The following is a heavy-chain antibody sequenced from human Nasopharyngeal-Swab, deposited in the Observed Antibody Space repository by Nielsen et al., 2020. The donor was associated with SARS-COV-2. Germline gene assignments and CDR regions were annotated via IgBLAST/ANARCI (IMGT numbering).Heavy chain of an antibody. V-gene: IGHV3-13*01. CDR1: GFTLRSYD. J-gene: IGHJ3*02. Sequence: GESLKISCAASGFTLRSYDVHWVRQTTGEGLEWVSVIASSGATSYLDSVKGRFTVSRDNVKNSVYLQMNSLRAGDTAVYYCAREQLCISGTRCLDAFDIWGQGTMVTVSS. CDR3: AREQLCISGTRCLDAFDI. CDR2: IASSGAT. D-gene: IGHD2-2*01.